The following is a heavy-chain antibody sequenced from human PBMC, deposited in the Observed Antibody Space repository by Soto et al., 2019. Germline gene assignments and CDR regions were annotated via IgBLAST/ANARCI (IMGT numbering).Heavy chain of an antibody. J-gene: IGHJ5*01. Sequence: QVQLQQWGAGLLRPSETLSLACTLYGGSLSDHSWSWIRQSPGGELEWIGEIDRRGNTNYSPSFNSRVNISVDSSKNELSLSLRSVTATDTALYFCARQRLSMIRGGFASWGQGTQVVVSS. V-gene: IGHV4-34*02. CDR2: IDRRGNT. D-gene: IGHD3-10*01. CDR3: ARQRLSMIRGGFAS. CDR1: GGSLSDHS.